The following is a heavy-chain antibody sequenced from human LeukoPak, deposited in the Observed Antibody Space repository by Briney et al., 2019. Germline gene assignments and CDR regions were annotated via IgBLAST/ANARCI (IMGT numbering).Heavy chain of an antibody. D-gene: IGHD1-26*01. CDR2: INPSGGST. CDR1: GYTFPSYY. CDR3: ARGWASVGAKDWFDP. Sequence: ASVKVSCKASGYTFPSYYMHWVRQAPGQGLEWMGIINPSGGSTSYAQKFQGRVTMTRDTSTSTAYMELSSLRSEDTAVYYCARGWASVGAKDWFDPWGQGTLVTVSS. J-gene: IGHJ5*02. V-gene: IGHV1-46*01.